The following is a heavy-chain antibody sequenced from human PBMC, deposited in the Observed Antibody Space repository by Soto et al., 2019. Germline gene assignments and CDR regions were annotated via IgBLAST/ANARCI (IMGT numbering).Heavy chain of an antibody. CDR2: ISSSGSTA. CDR3: TSAAWFPYLSFY. D-gene: IGHD3-10*01. CDR1: GFTFSRFE. J-gene: IGHJ4*02. Sequence: GSLRLSCAASGFTFSRFELHWVRQAPGKGLEWISYISSSGSTAYYASSVEGRFTISRDNANNSVYLQMDSLRAEDTALYYCTSAAWFPYLSFYWGQGALVTVSS. V-gene: IGHV3-48*03.